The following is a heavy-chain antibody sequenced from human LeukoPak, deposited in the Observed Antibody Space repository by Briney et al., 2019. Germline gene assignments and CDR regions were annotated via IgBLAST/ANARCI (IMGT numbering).Heavy chain of an antibody. CDR3: ARALDSYYDFWSGKHYYGMDV. Sequence: ASVKVSCKASGYTFTSYAMNWVRQAPGQGLEWMGWINTNTGNPTYAQGFTGRFVFSLDTSVSTAYLQISSLKAEDTAVYYCARALDSYYDFWSGKHYYGMDVWGQGTTVTVCS. J-gene: IGHJ6*02. D-gene: IGHD3-3*01. V-gene: IGHV7-4-1*02. CDR1: GYTFTSYA. CDR2: INTNTGNP.